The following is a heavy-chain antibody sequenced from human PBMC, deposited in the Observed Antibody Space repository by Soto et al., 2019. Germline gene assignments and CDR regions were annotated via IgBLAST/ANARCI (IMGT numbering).Heavy chain of an antibody. CDR3: ARGNTIFGVVISTTYYYYGTDV. Sequence: SVKVSCKASGGTFSSYAISWVRQAPGQGLEWMGGIIPIFGTANYAQKFQGRVTITADESTSTAYMELSSLRSEDTAVYYCARGNTIFGVVISTTYYYYGTDVWGQGTTVTVSS. CDR1: GGTFSSYA. CDR2: IIPIFGTA. J-gene: IGHJ6*02. V-gene: IGHV1-69*13. D-gene: IGHD3-3*01.